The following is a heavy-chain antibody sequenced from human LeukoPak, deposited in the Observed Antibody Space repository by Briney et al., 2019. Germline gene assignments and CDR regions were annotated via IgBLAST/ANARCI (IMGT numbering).Heavy chain of an antibody. D-gene: IGHD3-22*01. CDR2: IKQDGSEK. CDR3: ARDFYDSSAYPRDDAFDI. V-gene: IGHV3-7*01. J-gene: IGHJ3*02. CDR1: GFTFSSYW. Sequence: GSLRLSCAASGFTFSSYWMSWVRQAPGKGLEWVANIKQDGSEKYYVDSVKGRFTISRDNAKNSLYLQMNSLRAEDTAVYFCARDFYDSSAYPRDDAFDICGQGTMVTVSS.